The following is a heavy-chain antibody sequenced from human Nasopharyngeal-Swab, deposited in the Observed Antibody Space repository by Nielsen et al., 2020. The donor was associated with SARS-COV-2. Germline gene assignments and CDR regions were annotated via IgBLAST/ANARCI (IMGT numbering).Heavy chain of an antibody. CDR2: INPSGGST. V-gene: IGHV1-46*01. Sequence: ASVHVSCKASGYSFIGYYMHWVRQAPAQGLDWMGIINPSGGSTSYAQKFQGRVTMTRDQSTRTVYMELSSLRSEDTAVYYCARDARIGYCSGGSCHFYYYYYMDVWGKGTTVTVSS. D-gene: IGHD2-15*01. CDR1: GYSFIGYY. CDR3: ARDARIGYCSGGSCHFYYYYYMDV. J-gene: IGHJ6*03.